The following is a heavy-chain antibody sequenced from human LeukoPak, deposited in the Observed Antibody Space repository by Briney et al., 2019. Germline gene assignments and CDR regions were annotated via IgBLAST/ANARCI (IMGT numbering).Heavy chain of an antibody. CDR2: INHSGST. D-gene: IGHD5-24*01. CDR3: ARPTIALLGFDI. Sequence: SETLSPTCAVYGGSFSDYYWSWIRQPPGKGLEWIGEINHSGSTNSNPSLKSRVTISIDTSKNQFSLKLRSVTAADTAVYYCARPTIALLGFDIWGQGTMVTVSS. V-gene: IGHV4-34*01. CDR1: GGSFSDYY. J-gene: IGHJ3*02.